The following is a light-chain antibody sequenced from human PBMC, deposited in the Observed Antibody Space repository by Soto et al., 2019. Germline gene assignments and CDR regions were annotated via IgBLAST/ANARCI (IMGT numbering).Light chain of an antibody. V-gene: IGKV3-20*01. CDR3: QHYGSSPWT. CDR1: QSVSSSY. Sequence: EIVLTQSPGTLSLSPGERATLSCRASQSVSSSYLAWYQQKPGQAPRPLIYGASSTAIGIPDRCSGSGSGTDFTLTISRLEPEDFAVYYCQHYGSSPWTFGRGTKVDIK. CDR2: GAS. J-gene: IGKJ1*01.